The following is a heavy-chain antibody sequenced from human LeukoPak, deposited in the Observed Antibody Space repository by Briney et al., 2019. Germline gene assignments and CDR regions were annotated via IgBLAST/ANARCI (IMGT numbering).Heavy chain of an antibody. D-gene: IGHD6-13*01. Sequence: PETLSLTCTVSGGSISSYYWSWIRQPPGKGLEWIGYIYYSGSTYYNPSLKSRVTISIDTSKNQFSLRLSSVTAADTAVYYCARVRSWSDFDYWGQGTLVTVSS. CDR2: IYYSGST. CDR1: GGSISSYY. J-gene: IGHJ4*02. V-gene: IGHV4-59*01. CDR3: ARVRSWSDFDY.